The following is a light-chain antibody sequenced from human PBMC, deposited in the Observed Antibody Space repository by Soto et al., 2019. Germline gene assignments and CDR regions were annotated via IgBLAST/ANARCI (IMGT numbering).Light chain of an antibody. CDR1: QTVSSSS. CDR3: QQYGSSPRT. V-gene: IGKV3-20*01. CDR2: GAS. J-gene: IGKJ1*01. Sequence: DIVLTQSPGTLSLSPGERATLSCRASQTVSSSSLAWYQQKPGQAPRLLIFGASTRAAGFPDRFSGSGSGTDFTLTISRLEPEDFAVDYWQQYGSSPRTFGQGTKVEIK.